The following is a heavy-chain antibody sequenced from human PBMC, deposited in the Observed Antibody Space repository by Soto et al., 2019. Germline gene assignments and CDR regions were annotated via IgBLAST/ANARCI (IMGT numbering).Heavy chain of an antibody. Sequence: EVQLVESGGGLVQPGGSLRLSCVASGFTFSNYWIHWVRQAPGKGLVWVSGINGDGSSTNYADSVKGRFTISRDNAKNTVYLQMNSLRGEDTAVYYCARGARNYYYFDCWGQGTMVTVSS. CDR2: INGDGSST. D-gene: IGHD1-7*01. J-gene: IGHJ4*02. CDR3: ARGARNYYYFDC. V-gene: IGHV3-74*01. CDR1: GFTFSNYW.